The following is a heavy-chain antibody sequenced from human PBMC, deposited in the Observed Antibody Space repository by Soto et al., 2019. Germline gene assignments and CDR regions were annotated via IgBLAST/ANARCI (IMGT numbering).Heavy chain of an antibody. CDR1: GFTFSSYA. J-gene: IGHJ4*02. D-gene: IGHD1-26*01. CDR3: AKTLIRGRIMGGLDS. Sequence: GGSLRLSCAVSGFTFSSYAMNWVRQAPGKGLEWVSVISGRDGSTFYADSVKGRFTISRDNSKNTVYLQVNSLRADDTAIYYCAKTLIRGRIMGGLDSWGLGTLVTVSS. CDR2: ISGRDGST. V-gene: IGHV3-23*01.